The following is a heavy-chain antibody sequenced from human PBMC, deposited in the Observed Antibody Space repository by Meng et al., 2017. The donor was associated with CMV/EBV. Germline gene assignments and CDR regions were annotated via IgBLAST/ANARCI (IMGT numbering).Heavy chain of an antibody. J-gene: IGHJ5*02. CDR1: GSTFSSYT. V-gene: IGHV3-23*03. CDR2: IYSGVSST. D-gene: IGHD5-24*01. Sequence: ASGSTFSSYTTTWVRQAPGKGLKWVSVIYSGVSSTYYADSVKGRFTISRDNSKNTLYLQMNSLRAEDTAVYYCAKAFSDGYNCFDTWGQGTLVTVSS. CDR3: AKAFSDGYNCFDT.